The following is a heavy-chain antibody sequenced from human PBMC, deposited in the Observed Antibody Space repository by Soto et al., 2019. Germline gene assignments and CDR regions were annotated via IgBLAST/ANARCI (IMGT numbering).Heavy chain of an antibody. D-gene: IGHD2-2*01. CDR1: GFTFSTSD. J-gene: IGHJ6*02. Sequence: GESLKISCAASGFTFSTSDMNWVRQAPGKGLEWVSSISGTSNYIYYVDSVKGRFTISRDNAKNSLYLQMNSLRAEDTAVYFCARDTSSSYNYYYGMDVWGQGTTVTVSS. CDR2: ISGTSNYI. V-gene: IGHV3-21*01. CDR3: ARDTSSSYNYYYGMDV.